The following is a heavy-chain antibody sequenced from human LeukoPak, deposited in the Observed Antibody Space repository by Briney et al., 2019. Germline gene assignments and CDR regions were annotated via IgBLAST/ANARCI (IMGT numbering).Heavy chain of an antibody. CDR3: ARGGTTVAGTFWFDP. CDR2: VYYTGSS. V-gene: IGHV4-4*02. D-gene: IGHD6-19*01. Sequence: SETLSLTCAVSGGSISSSNWWSWVRQPPGKGLEWIGEVYYTGSSNYNPSLKSRVTISVDKSKSQFSLKLSSVTAADTAVYYCARGGTTVAGTFWFDPWGQGTLVTVSS. CDR1: GGSISSSNW. J-gene: IGHJ5*02.